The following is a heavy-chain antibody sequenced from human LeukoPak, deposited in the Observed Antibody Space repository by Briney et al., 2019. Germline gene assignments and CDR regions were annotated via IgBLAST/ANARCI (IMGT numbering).Heavy chain of an antibody. CDR1: GFTFSTYW. V-gene: IGHV3-7*01. J-gene: IGHJ4*02. CDR3: SNGIYSSSY. D-gene: IGHD6-6*01. Sequence: GGSLRLSCAASGFTFSTYWMSWVRQAPGKGPEWVANIKQDGSEKYYADSVRGRFTISRDNAKNTLYLQMNSLRAEDTAVYYCSNGIYSSSYWGQGTLVTVSS. CDR2: IKQDGSEK.